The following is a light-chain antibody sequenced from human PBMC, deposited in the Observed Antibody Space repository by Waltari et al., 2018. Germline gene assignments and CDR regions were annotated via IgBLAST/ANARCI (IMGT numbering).Light chain of an antibody. CDR1: SSNIGNSS. CDR3: GTWDNSLNIVI. Sequence: QSVLTQPPSVSAAPRQKVSISCSGSSSNIGNSSVSWFQQFPRAAPKLLIYDTNHRPSGIPDRVSASKAGTSATLGISGLQTGDEAIYHCGTWDNSLNIVIFGGGTKLTVL. V-gene: IGLV1-51*01. J-gene: IGLJ2*01. CDR2: DTN.